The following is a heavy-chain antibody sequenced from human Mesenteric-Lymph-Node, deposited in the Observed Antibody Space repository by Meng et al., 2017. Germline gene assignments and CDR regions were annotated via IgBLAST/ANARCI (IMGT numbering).Heavy chain of an antibody. CDR1: GFIFSSYA. V-gene: IGHV3-30*01. J-gene: IGHJ4*02. D-gene: IGHD6-19*01. Sequence: GESLKISCAASGFIFSSYAMHWVRQAPGKGLEWVAVISYDGSDKYYADSVKGRFTISRDNSKNSLYLQMNSLRAEDTALYYCAKGSSGWYGYFDYWGQGTLVTVSS. CDR2: ISYDGSDK. CDR3: AKGSSGWYGYFDY.